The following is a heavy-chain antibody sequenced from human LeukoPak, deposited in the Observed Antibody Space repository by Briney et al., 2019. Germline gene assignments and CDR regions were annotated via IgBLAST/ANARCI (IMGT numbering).Heavy chain of an antibody. V-gene: IGHV3-74*01. CDR1: GFTFSSYW. J-gene: IGHJ6*03. Sequence: GGSLRLSCAASGFTFSSYWMHWVRQAPGKGLVWVSRINSDGSSPSYADSVKGRFTISRDNAKNSLYLQMNSLRAEDTAVYYCARDSREGVRDYYYMDVWGKGTTVTVSS. D-gene: IGHD3-10*01. CDR2: INSDGSSP. CDR3: ARDSREGVRDYYYMDV.